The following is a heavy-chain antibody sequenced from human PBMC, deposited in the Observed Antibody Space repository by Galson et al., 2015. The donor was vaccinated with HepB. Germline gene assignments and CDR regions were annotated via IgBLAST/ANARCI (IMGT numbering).Heavy chain of an antibody. V-gene: IGHV3-11*06. D-gene: IGHD4-17*01. CDR2: ISGSTIYT. Sequence: SLRLSCAASGFIFSDYYMSWLHQAPGKGLEWISYISGSTIYTNYAGSVKGRFTISRDNAKNSLYLHLNSVTAEDTAVYYCARVADADYGDHTHFDYWGQGTLVTVSS. J-gene: IGHJ4*02. CDR1: GFIFSDYY. CDR3: ARVADADYGDHTHFDY.